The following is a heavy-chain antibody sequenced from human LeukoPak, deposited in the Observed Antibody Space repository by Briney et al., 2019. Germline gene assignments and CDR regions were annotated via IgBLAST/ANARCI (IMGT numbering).Heavy chain of an antibody. J-gene: IGHJ5*02. CDR1: GGSISSSTYL. Sequence: PSETLSLTCTVSGGSISSSTYLWDWIRQPPGKGLEWIGSIYHTGSTYYNPSLKSRVTISIDTSKNQFSLRLRSVTAADTAVYYCARRRRDYDFWSGYSQFDPWGQGTLVTVSS. V-gene: IGHV4-39*01. D-gene: IGHD3-3*01. CDR3: ARRRRDYDFWSGYSQFDP. CDR2: IYHTGST.